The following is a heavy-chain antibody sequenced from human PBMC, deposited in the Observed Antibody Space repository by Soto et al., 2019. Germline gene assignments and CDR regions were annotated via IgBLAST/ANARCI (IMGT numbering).Heavy chain of an antibody. Sequence: QVQLQESGPGLVKPSETLSLTCTVSGGSISSYYWSWIRQPPGKGLEWIGYIYYSGSTNYNPSLKSRVTISVDTSKNQSSLKLSSVTAADTAVYYCARSVVAATPGRYYYYMDVWGKGTTVTVSS. CDR3: ARSVVAATPGRYYYYMDV. CDR1: GGSISSYY. V-gene: IGHV4-59*01. J-gene: IGHJ6*03. CDR2: IYYSGST. D-gene: IGHD2-15*01.